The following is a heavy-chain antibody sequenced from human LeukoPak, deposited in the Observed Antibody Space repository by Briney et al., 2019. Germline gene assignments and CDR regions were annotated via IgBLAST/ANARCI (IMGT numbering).Heavy chain of an antibody. Sequence: GGSLRLSCAASGFTVGSYEMNWVRQAPGKGLEWVSYISSSGSTIYYADSVKGRFTISRDNAKNSLYLQMNSLRAEDTAVYYCARDCSSTSCLDYWGQGTLVTVSS. CDR1: GFTVGSYE. V-gene: IGHV3-48*03. J-gene: IGHJ4*02. CDR2: ISSSGSTI. D-gene: IGHD2-2*01. CDR3: ARDCSSTSCLDY.